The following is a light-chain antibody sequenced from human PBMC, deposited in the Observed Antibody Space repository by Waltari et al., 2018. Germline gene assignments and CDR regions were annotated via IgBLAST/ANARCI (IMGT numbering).Light chain of an antibody. CDR3: QQRGNWPSGYT. CDR1: QSVSSY. V-gene: IGKV3-11*01. CDR2: DAS. J-gene: IGKJ2*01. Sequence: DIVLTQSPATLSLSPGERPHPSSGASQSVSSYLAWYQQKPGQAPRLLIYDASRRATGIPARFSGSGSGTDFTLTISSLEPEDFAVYYCQQRGNWPSGYTFGQGTKLEIK.